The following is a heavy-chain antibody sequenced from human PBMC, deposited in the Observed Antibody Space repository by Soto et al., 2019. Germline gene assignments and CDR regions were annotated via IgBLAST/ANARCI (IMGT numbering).Heavy chain of an antibody. D-gene: IGHD6-19*01. V-gene: IGHV1-69*02. CDR3: AREIAVAGKTSDVFDI. CDR2: IVPILGIG. Sequence: QVQLVQSGAEVKKPGSSVKVSCKASGGTFSSYTFSWVRQAPGQGLEWMGRIVPILGIGNYAQKFQGSVTITADKSTSTADMELSSLRSEDTAVYYCAREIAVAGKTSDVFDIWGQGTMVTVSS. J-gene: IGHJ3*02. CDR1: GGTFSSYT.